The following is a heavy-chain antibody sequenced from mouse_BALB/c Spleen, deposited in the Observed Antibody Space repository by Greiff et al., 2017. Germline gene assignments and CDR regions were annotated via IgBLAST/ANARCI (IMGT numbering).Heavy chain of an antibody. V-gene: IGHV1S81*02. J-gene: IGHJ4*01. Sequence: VQLQQSGAELVKPGASVKLSCKASGYTFTSYYMYWVKQRPGQGLEWIGEINPSNGGTNFNEKFKSKATLTVDKSSSTAYMQLSSLTSEDSAVYYCTRRLRRAMDYWGQGTSVTVSS. CDR2: INPSNGGT. CDR3: TRRLRRAMDY. D-gene: IGHD2-2*01. CDR1: GYTFTSYY.